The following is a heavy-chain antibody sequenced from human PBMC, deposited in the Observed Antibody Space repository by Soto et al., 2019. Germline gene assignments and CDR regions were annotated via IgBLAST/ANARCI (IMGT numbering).Heavy chain of an antibody. CDR1: GGSIGSYY. CDR3: AGHYYDSSGYYASPYYFDY. J-gene: IGHJ4*02. CDR2: IFYSGST. V-gene: IGHV4-59*08. D-gene: IGHD3-22*01. Sequence: SETLSLTCTVSGGSIGSYYWSWVRQPPGKGLEWIGYIFYSGSTNYNPSLKSRVTISVDTSKNQFSLKLNSVTAADTAVYFCAGHYYDSSGYYASPYYFDYWGQGTLVTVSS.